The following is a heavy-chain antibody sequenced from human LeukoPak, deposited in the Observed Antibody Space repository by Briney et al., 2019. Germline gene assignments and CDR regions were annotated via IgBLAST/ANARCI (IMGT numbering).Heavy chain of an antibody. CDR2: ISSNGGST. V-gene: IGHV3-64*01. CDR1: GFTFSSYA. Sequence: GSLRLSCAASGFTFSSYAMHWVRQAPGKGLEYVSAISSNGGSTYYANSVEGRFTISRDNSKNTLYLQMGSLRAEDMAVYYCAAYGAQAAFDIWGQGTMVTVSS. D-gene: IGHD4-17*01. J-gene: IGHJ3*02. CDR3: AAYGAQAAFDI.